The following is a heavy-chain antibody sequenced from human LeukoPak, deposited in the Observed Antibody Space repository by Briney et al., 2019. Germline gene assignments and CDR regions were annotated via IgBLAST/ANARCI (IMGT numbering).Heavy chain of an antibody. D-gene: IGHD3-22*01. J-gene: IGHJ5*02. CDR2: VYSGGST. Sequence: GGSLRLSCAASGFNVSTSYMTWVRQAPGKGLEWVSVVYSGGSTYYADSVRGRFTISRDNSMDTLYLQMNSLRADDTAVYYCAKDPGYYYDSRGPWGQGTLVTVSS. CDR1: GFNVSTSY. CDR3: AKDPGYYYDSRGP. V-gene: IGHV3-66*01.